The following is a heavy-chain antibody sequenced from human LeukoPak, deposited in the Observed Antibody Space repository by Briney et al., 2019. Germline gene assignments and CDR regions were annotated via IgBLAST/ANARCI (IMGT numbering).Heavy chain of an antibody. V-gene: IGHV1-3*01. D-gene: IGHD1-14*01. Sequence: ASVKVSCKASGYRFTGYNIDWVRQAPGQRPEWMGRINAENGDTKYSQKFQGRVTITRDTFASTSYMELSSLRSEDAAVYYCARDQYNVIDSWGQGTLVTVSS. J-gene: IGHJ4*02. CDR1: GYRFTGYN. CDR3: ARDQYNVIDS. CDR2: INAENGDT.